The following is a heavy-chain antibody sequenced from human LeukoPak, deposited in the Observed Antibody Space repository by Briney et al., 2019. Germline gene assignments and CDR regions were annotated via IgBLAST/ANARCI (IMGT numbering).Heavy chain of an antibody. Sequence: PGGSLRLSCAASGFTFSTYNMNWVRQAPGKGLEWVSSITSSSTYIYYADSVKGRFTISRDNAKNSLYLQMNSLRAEDTALYYCAKDPYYDSSGYDYWGQGTLVTVSS. CDR3: AKDPYYDSSGYDY. CDR2: ITSSSTYI. J-gene: IGHJ4*02. D-gene: IGHD3-22*01. CDR1: GFTFSTYN. V-gene: IGHV3-21*04.